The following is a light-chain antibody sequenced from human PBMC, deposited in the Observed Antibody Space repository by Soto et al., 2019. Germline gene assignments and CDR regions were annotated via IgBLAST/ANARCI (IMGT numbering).Light chain of an antibody. CDR1: QSISNW. V-gene: IGKV1-5*03. J-gene: IGKJ1*01. CDR3: QQYNIYWT. CDR2: KAS. Sequence: DIQMTQSPSTLSASVGDRVTITCRASQSISNWLAWYQQKPGKAPKLLIYKASTLESGVPSRFSGSGSGTAFTLTISSLQPADFATYYCQQYNIYWTFGQGTKVEIK.